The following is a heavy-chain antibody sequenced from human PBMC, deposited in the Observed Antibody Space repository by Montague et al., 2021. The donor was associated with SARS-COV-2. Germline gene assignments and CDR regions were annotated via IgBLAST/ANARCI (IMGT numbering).Heavy chain of an antibody. D-gene: IGHD3-16*01. CDR3: ARYYERSWDV. CDR1: GGSISSYY. V-gene: IGHV4-59*08. CDR2: IYYSGST. J-gene: IGHJ6*02. Sequence: SETLSLTCTVSGGSISSYYWSWIRQPPGKGLEWIGYIYYSGSTNYNPSLKSRVTVSEDTSQNQFSLRLSSVAAADTALYYCARYYERSWDVWGQGTTVTVSS.